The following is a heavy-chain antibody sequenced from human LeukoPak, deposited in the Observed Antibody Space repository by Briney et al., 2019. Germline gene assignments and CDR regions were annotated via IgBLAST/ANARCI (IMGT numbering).Heavy chain of an antibody. Sequence: SETLSLTCTVSGGSISSSSYYWGWIRQPPGKGLEWIGSIYYSGSTYYNPSLKSRVTISVDTSKNQFSLKLSSVTAADTAVYYCASSLRFLEWLPLYYFDYWGQGTLVTVSS. CDR2: IYYSGST. CDR3: ASSLRFLEWLPLYYFDY. D-gene: IGHD3-3*01. CDR1: GGSISSSSYY. J-gene: IGHJ4*02. V-gene: IGHV4-39*01.